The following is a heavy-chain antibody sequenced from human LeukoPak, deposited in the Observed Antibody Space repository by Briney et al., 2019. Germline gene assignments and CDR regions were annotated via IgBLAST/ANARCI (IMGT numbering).Heavy chain of an antibody. D-gene: IGHD3-10*01. J-gene: IGHJ2*01. CDR2: ISYDGSNK. CDR3: ARLPRRMVRGVIKYWYFDL. V-gene: IGHV3-30*03. CDR1: GFTFSSYG. Sequence: GRSLRLSCAASGFTFSSYGMHWVRQAPGKGLEWVAVISYDGSNKYYADSVKGRFTISRDNSKNTLYLQMNSLRAEDTAVYYCARLPRRMVRGVIKYWYFDLWGRGTLVTVSS.